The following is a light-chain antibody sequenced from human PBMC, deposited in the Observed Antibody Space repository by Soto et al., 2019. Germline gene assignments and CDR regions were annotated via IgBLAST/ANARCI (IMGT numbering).Light chain of an antibody. J-gene: IGKJ1*01. CDR2: GAS. CDR1: QSVRTY. CDR3: QHYNNWPPWT. Sequence: EIVLTQSPVTLSLSTGERATLSCRASQSVRTYLAWYQQKPGQAPRLLIYGASTRATGIPASFSGSGSGTEFTLTISSLQSEDFAVYYCQHYNNWPPWTFGQGAKVDIK. V-gene: IGKV3-15*01.